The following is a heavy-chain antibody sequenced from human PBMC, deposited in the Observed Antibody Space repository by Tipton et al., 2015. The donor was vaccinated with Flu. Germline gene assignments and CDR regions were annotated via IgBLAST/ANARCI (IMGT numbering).Heavy chain of an antibody. Sequence: TLSLTCIVSGDPISGYYWSWIRQPPGKGLEWIGYIHYSGSTIYNPSLKSRVTISEDTSKNQFSLKLRSVTAADTAVYYCARDGSYYDYIWGSYRPNWYFDLWGRGTLVTVSS. CDR2: IHYSGST. V-gene: IGHV4-59*01. CDR3: ARDGSYYDYIWGSYRPNWYFDL. CDR1: GDPISGYY. J-gene: IGHJ2*01. D-gene: IGHD3-16*02.